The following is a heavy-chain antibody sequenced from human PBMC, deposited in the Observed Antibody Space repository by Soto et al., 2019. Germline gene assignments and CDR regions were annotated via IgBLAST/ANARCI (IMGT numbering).Heavy chain of an antibody. D-gene: IGHD3-10*01. CDR3: AHTKRITMVRGVIYYGMDV. CDR1: GYTFTSYG. Sequence: ASVKVSCKASGYTFTSYGISWVRQAPGQGLEWMGWISAYNGNTNYAQKLQGRVTMTTDTSTSTAYMELRSLRSDDTAVYYCAHTKRITMVRGVIYYGMDVWGQGTTVTVSS. CDR2: ISAYNGNT. J-gene: IGHJ6*02. V-gene: IGHV1-18*01.